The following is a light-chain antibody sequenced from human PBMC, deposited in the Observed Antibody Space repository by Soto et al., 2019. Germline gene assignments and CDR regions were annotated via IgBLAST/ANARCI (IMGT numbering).Light chain of an antibody. CDR2: DTS. CDR1: QGIGDT. V-gene: IGKV3-15*01. CDR3: QPYNNWPLT. Sequence: VMRRSLATGSVSRKGVARLCVRASQGIGDTLAWYQHKPGQTPRLLIYDTSTRATGVPTRFSGSRSGAEFTLTINSLQSEDFAVYYCQPYNNWPLTFGGGTKVDI. J-gene: IGKJ4*01.